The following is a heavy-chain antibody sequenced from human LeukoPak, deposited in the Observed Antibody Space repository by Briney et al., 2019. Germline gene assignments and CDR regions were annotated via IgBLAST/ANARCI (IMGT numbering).Heavy chain of an antibody. D-gene: IGHD2-21*01. CDR3: VRDDSRNSFEF. V-gene: IGHV1-2*02. Sequence: ASVTVSFKASGYTFTDYYIHWVRQAPGQGLEWMGWINPNTAGTNYEQKFQGRVTMTRDTSISTVYMELSRLRSDDTAVFYFVRDDSRNSFEFWGQGTLVTVSS. J-gene: IGHJ4*02. CDR2: INPNTAGT. CDR1: GYTFTDYY.